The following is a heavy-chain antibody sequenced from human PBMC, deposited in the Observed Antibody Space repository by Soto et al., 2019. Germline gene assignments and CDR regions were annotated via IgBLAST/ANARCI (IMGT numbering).Heavy chain of an antibody. CDR3: AKPLYYDSPGLDY. V-gene: IGHV3-30*18. CDR1: GFTFSSYG. D-gene: IGHD3-22*01. CDR2: ISYDGSNK. Sequence: GGSLRLSCAASGFTFSSYGMHWVRQAPGKGLEWVAVISYDGSNKYYADSVKGRFTISRDNSKNTLYLQMNSLRAEDTAVYYCAKPLYYDSPGLDYWGQGTPVTVSS. J-gene: IGHJ4*02.